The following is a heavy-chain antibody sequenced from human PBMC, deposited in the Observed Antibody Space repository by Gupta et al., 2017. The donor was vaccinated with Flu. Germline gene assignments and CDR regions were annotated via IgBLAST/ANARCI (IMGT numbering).Heavy chain of an antibody. D-gene: IGHD2-8*01. CDR2: IWYDGSNK. CDR3: ARDLPYGDVLMVYAMNAFDI. V-gene: IGHV3-33*01. J-gene: IGHJ3*02. Sequence: QVQLVESGGGVVQPGRILRLSCAAPGFTFSSYGMHWVRQAPGKGLEWVAVIWYDGSNKYYADSVKGRFTISRDTSKNTLYLQMNSLRAEDTAVYYCARDLPYGDVLMVYAMNAFDIWGQGTMVTVSS. CDR1: GFTFSSYG.